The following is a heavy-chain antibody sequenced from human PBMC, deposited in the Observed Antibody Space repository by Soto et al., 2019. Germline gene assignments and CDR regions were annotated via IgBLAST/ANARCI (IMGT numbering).Heavy chain of an antibody. CDR1: GGTFSSYA. D-gene: IGHD6-19*01. Sequence: GASVKVSCKASGGTFSSYAISWVRQAPGQGLEWMGGIIPIFGTANYAQKFQGRVTITADESTSTAYMELSSLRSEDTAVYYCARDLIGQWLVPHVSRRYGMDVWGQGTTVTVSS. CDR3: ARDLIGQWLVPHVSRRYGMDV. CDR2: IIPIFGTA. V-gene: IGHV1-69*13. J-gene: IGHJ6*02.